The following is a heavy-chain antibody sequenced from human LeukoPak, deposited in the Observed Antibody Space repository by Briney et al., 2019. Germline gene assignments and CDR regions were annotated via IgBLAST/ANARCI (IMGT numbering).Heavy chain of an antibody. CDR1: GFTFSSYE. V-gene: IGHV3-48*03. CDR3: ARLGYSGYDAFDY. CDR2: ISSSGSTI. D-gene: IGHD5-12*01. J-gene: IGHJ4*02. Sequence: GGSLRLSCAASGFTFSSYEMNWVRQAPGKGLEWVSYISSSGSTIYYADSVKGRLTISRDNAKNSLYLQMNSLRAEDTAVYYCARLGYSGYDAFDYWGQGTLVTVSS.